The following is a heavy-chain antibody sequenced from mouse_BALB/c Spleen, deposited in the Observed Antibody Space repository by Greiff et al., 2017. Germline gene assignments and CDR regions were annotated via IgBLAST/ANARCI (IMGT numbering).Heavy chain of an antibody. CDR1: GFAFSSYD. CDR2: ISSGGGST. CDR3: ARGAYYRYDGYAMDY. V-gene: IGHV5-12-1*01. Sequence: EVKVEESGGGLVKPGGSLKLSCAASGFAFSSYDMSWVRQTPEKRLEWVAYISSGGGSTYYPDTVKGRFTISRDNAKNTLYLQMSSLKSEDTAMYYCARGAYYRYDGYAMDYWGQGTSVTVSS. D-gene: IGHD2-14*01. J-gene: IGHJ4*01.